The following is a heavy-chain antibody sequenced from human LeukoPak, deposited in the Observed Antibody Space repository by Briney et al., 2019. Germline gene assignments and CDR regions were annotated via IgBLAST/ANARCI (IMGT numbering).Heavy chain of an antibody. Sequence: PGGSLRLSCAASGFTISNYYMSWVRLAPGKGLEWVGRIKSKTDGGTADYAAPVKGRFTISRDDSKNMVFLQMNSLKIADTALYFCATEADTAMALPKNWGQGTLVTVSS. J-gene: IGHJ4*02. CDR2: IKSKTDGGTA. V-gene: IGHV3-15*01. CDR1: GFTISNYY. D-gene: IGHD5-18*01. CDR3: ATEADTAMALPKN.